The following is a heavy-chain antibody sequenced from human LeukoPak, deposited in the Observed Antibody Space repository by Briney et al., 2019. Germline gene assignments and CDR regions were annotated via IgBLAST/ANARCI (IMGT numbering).Heavy chain of an antibody. CDR3: ARDSNEWNWFDP. V-gene: IGHV1-46*01. CDR2: INPSGGST. J-gene: IGHJ5*02. CDR1: GYTFTSYY. Sequence: ASVKVSCKASGYTFTSYYMHWVRQAPGQGLEWMGVINPSGGSTSYAQKFQGRVTMTRDTSTSTVYMELSSLRSEDTAVYYCARDSNEWNWFDPWGQGTLDTVSS. D-gene: IGHD2-8*01.